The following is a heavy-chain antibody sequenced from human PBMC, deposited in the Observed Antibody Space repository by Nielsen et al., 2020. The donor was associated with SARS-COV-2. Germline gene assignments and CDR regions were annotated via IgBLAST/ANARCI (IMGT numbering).Heavy chain of an antibody. CDR1: GFNFSSYG. J-gene: IGHJ6*03. V-gene: IGHV3-33*01. D-gene: IGHD6-6*01. CDR2: IWDDGSKK. CDR3: ARAGFEYSSSDHYMDV. Sequence: GESLKISCTASGFNFSSYGMHWVRQAPGKGLEWVAVIWDDGSKKYYADSVKGRFTISTDLSNNTLYLQMNSLRPEDTAVYYCARAGFEYSSSDHYMDVWGKGTTFTVSS.